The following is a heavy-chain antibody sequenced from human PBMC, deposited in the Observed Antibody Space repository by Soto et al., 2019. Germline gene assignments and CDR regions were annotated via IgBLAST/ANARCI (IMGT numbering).Heavy chain of an antibody. V-gene: IGHV4-34*01. CDR3: ASETCGGDCYYGMDV. J-gene: IGHJ6*02. D-gene: IGHD2-21*01. CDR2: INHSGST. Sequence: PSETLSLTCAVYGGSFSGYYWSWIRQPPGKGLEWIGEINHSGSTNYNPSLKSRVTISVDTSKNQFSLKLSSVTAADTAVYYCASETCGGDCYYGMDVWGQGTTVTVSS. CDR1: GGSFSGYY.